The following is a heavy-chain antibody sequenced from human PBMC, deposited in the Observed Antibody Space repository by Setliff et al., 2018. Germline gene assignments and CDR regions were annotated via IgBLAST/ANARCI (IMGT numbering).Heavy chain of an antibody. CDR3: ARGAGWWDL. CDR1: GASITSYY. Sequence: SETLSLTCSVSGASITSYYWSWIRQPPGKGLEWIAYIHNNGRINYNPSLKSRVTISVDTSKNQFSLKLSSVTAADTAVYYCARGAGWWDLWGQGTLVTVSS. V-gene: IGHV4-59*08. J-gene: IGHJ5*02. CDR2: IHNNGRI.